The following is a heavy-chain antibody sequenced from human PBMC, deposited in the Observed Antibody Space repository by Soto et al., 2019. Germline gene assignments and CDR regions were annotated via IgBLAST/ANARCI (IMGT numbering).Heavy chain of an antibody. V-gene: IGHV3-7*05. CDR2: IKQDGSEK. D-gene: IGHD6-13*01. CDR1: GFTFSSYW. Sequence: GGSLRLSCAASGFTFSSYWMSWVRQAPGKGLEWVANIKQDGSEKYYVDSVKGRFTISRDNAKNSLYLQMNSLRAEDTAVYYCAREESIPWYSSTHCDYWGQGTLVTVSS. J-gene: IGHJ4*02. CDR3: AREESIPWYSSTHCDY.